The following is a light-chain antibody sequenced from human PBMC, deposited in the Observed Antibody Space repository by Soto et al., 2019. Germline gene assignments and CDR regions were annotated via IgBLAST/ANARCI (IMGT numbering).Light chain of an antibody. CDR1: QSISTS. CDR2: RAS. Sequence: DIQMTQSPSTVSASVGDRVAITCRASQSISTSLAWYQQKPGKAPRLLIYRASSLEEGVPSRFSGSGSGTAFTLTIGGLQPDDFATDYCQQYAAHSQVTFGQGTKLEI. J-gene: IGKJ2*01. V-gene: IGKV1-5*03. CDR3: QQYAAHSQVT.